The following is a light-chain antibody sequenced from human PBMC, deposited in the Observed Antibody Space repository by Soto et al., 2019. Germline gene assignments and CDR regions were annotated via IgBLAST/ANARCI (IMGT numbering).Light chain of an antibody. CDR3: QQYGSSPLT. CDR2: GAS. Sequence: EIVLTQSPGTLSLSPGEGATLSCRASQRVSSYLAWYQQKVGQAPRLLIYGASSRATGTPARFSGGGSGTDFTLTINRLEAEDFAVYFCQQYGSSPLTFGGGTKVEIK. V-gene: IGKV3-20*01. J-gene: IGKJ4*01. CDR1: QRVSSY.